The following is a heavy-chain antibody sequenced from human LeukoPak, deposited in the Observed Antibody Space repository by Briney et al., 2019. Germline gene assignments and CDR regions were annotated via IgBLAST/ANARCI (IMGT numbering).Heavy chain of an antibody. Sequence: ASVKVSCKASGHKFTDDYMHWVRQAPGQGLEFMGWINPDSGFTNYAQKFKGRVTMTRDTSISTAYLEVRSLTSDDTAVYYCAPTAEAYTSWWKVWGQGTLVTVSS. V-gene: IGHV1-2*02. J-gene: IGHJ4*02. CDR2: INPDSGFT. CDR3: APTAEAYTSWWKV. CDR1: GHKFTDDY. D-gene: IGHD3-16*01.